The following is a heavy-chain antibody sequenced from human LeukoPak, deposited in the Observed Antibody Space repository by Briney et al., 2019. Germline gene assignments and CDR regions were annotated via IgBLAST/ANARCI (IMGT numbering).Heavy chain of an antibody. J-gene: IGHJ3*02. CDR3: ARHIVVVPAVEMVDAFDI. D-gene: IGHD2-2*01. Sequence: ASVKVSCKASGYTFTGYYMHWVRQAPGQGLEWMGWINPNSGGTNYAQKFQGRVTMTRDTSISTAYMELSRLRSDDTAVYYCARHIVVVPAVEMVDAFDIWGQGTMVTVSS. CDR2: INPNSGGT. CDR1: GYTFTGYY. V-gene: IGHV1-2*02.